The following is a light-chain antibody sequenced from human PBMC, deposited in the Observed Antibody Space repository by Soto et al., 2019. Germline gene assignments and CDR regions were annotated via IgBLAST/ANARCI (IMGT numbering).Light chain of an antibody. V-gene: IGLV2-23*02. CDR3: CSYAGTTTWV. CDR1: SSDVGSHNF. Sequence: QSALTQPASVSGSPGQSITISCTGTSSDVGSHNFVSWYQQRPGKAPKLMIFEVTKRPSGVSSRFSASKSGNTASLTISGLQAEDEADYYCCSYAGTTTWVFGGGTKLTVL. J-gene: IGLJ3*02. CDR2: EVT.